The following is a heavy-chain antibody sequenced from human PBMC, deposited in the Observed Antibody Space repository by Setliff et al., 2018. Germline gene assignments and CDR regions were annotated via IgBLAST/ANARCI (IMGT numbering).Heavy chain of an antibody. CDR1: GGSIGPHY. CDR2: IYTTWST. D-gene: IGHD3-3*01. CDR3: ARMSGFLYMDV. Sequence: ETLSLTCTVSGGSIGPHYWSWIRQAPGKGLEWIGRIYTTWSTNYNPSLKSRVTISLDTSKSQFFLKLNSVTAADTAVYYCARMSGFLYMDVWGKGTPVTVSS. J-gene: IGHJ6*03. V-gene: IGHV4-4*08.